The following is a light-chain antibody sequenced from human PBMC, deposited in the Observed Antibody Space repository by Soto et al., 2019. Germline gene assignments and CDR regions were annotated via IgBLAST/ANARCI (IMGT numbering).Light chain of an antibody. CDR1: QSISIW. V-gene: IGKV1-5*03. CDR2: KAS. CDR3: QQYSSYPRT. Sequence: DIQMTQSPSTLSASVGDRVTITCRASQSISIWLAWHQQKPGKAPNLLIYKASSLESGVPARFSGSGSGTEFTLTISSLQPDDFATYYCQQYSSYPRTFGHGTKVEIK. J-gene: IGKJ1*01.